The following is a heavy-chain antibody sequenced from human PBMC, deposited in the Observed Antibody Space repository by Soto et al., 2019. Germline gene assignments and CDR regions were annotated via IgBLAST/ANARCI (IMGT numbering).Heavy chain of an antibody. CDR1: GFTFSSYG. J-gene: IGHJ6*02. D-gene: IGHD3-10*01. CDR3: AKVLLMGSGSYYAIYAYYYYGMDV. CDR2: ISYDGSNK. Sequence: GGSLRLSCAASGFTFSSYGMHGVRQAPGKGLEWVAVISYDGSNKYYADSVKGRFTISRDNSKNTLYLQMNSLRAEDTAVYYCAKVLLMGSGSYYAIYAYYYYGMDVWGQGTTVTVSS. V-gene: IGHV3-30*18.